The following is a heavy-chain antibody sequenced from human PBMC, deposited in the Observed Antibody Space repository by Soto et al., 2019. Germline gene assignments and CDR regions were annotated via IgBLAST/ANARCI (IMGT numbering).Heavy chain of an antibody. J-gene: IGHJ4*02. Sequence: QVQLVQSGAEVKKPGASVKVSCKASGYTFTSYDINWVRQATGQGLEWMGWMNPNSGNTGYAQKFKGTVTMTRNTYSLTAYMASGNFRSEDAAVYYSAREIIWRGVDYWGEGTLVTVSS. CDR2: MNPNSGNT. CDR1: GYTFTSYD. V-gene: IGHV1-8*01. D-gene: IGHD1-1*01. CDR3: AREIIWRGVDY.